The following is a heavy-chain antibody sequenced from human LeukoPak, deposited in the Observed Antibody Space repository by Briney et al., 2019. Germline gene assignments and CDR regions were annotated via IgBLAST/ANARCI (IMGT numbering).Heavy chain of an antibody. D-gene: IGHD4-17*01. J-gene: IGHJ4*02. Sequence: GASVKVSCKASGYTFTGYYMHWVRQAPGQGLEWMGGIIPIFGTANYAQKFQGRVTITADESTSTAYMELSSLRSEDTAVYYCARCDTVTRRYYFDYWGQGTLVTVSS. V-gene: IGHV1-69*13. CDR1: GYTFTGYY. CDR3: ARCDTVTRRYYFDY. CDR2: IIPIFGTA.